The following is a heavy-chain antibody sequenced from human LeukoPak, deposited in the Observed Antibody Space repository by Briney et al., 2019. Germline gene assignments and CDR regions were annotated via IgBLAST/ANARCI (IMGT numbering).Heavy chain of an antibody. J-gene: IGHJ5*02. V-gene: IGHV3-74*01. CDR1: GFTFSTYW. D-gene: IGHD5-24*01. Sequence: GGSLSLSCVVSGFTFSTYWMHWFRQAPGKGLVWVSRVSADGSTTIYADSVKGRFTISRDNGINTVYLQMNSLSAEDTAVYYCARGFDGYPFGWWFDPWGQGTLVTVSS. CDR2: VSADGSTT. CDR3: ARGFDGYPFGWWFDP.